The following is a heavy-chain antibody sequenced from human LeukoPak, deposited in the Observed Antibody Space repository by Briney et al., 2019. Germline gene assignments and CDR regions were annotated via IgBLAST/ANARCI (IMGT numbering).Heavy chain of an antibody. V-gene: IGHV4-39*07. D-gene: IGHD1-1*01. CDR1: GASISSSSYY. J-gene: IGHJ4*02. CDR2: INHSGST. Sequence: ASETLSLTCTVSGASISSSSYYWGWIRQPPGKGLEWIGEINHSGSTKYNASLKSRVTISVDTSKKQFSLKLSSVAAADTAVYYCARAKAWNQYFDYWGQGTLVTVSS. CDR3: ARAKAWNQYFDY.